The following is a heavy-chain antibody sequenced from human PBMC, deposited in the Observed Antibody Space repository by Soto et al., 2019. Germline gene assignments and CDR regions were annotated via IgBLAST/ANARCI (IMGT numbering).Heavy chain of an antibody. Sequence: QVQLVQSGAEVKKPGASVKVSCKASGYTFTSYDIYWVRQATGQGLEWMGWMNPNSGNTGYAQKFQGRVTMTRNTSISTAYMELSSLRSEDTAVYYCAREITAYWYFDLWGRGTLVTVSS. CDR3: AREITAYWYFDL. J-gene: IGHJ2*01. V-gene: IGHV1-8*01. CDR1: GYTFTSYD. CDR2: MNPNSGNT. D-gene: IGHD3-16*01.